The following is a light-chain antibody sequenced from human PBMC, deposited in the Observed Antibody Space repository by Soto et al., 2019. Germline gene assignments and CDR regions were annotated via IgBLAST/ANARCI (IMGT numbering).Light chain of an antibody. J-gene: IGKJ1*01. CDR3: AQGAHWPRT. CDR1: QTLVYSDGNTY. V-gene: IGKV2-30*01. CDR2: KVS. Sequence: DVVMTQSPFSLPVTLGQPASISCRSSQTLVYSDGNTYLSWFQQRPGQSPRRLIYKVSNRYSGVPERFSGSGSGTDFILRITKVEPEDVGLYYCAQGAHWPRTFGQGTKVAIK.